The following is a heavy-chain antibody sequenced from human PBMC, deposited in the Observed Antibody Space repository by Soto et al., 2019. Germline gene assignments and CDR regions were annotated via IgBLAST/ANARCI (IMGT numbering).Heavy chain of an antibody. Sequence: PSETLSLTCTVSGGSVTSGSYYSSWIRRPPGNVLEWIGYIYYSGSTNYNPSLKSRVTISVDTSKNQFSLKLSSVTAADTAVYYCARVVYCSSTSCHPDDAFDIWGQGTMVTVSS. CDR3: ARVVYCSSTSCHPDDAFDI. CDR1: GGSVTSGSYY. J-gene: IGHJ3*02. CDR2: IYYSGST. V-gene: IGHV4-61*01. D-gene: IGHD2-2*01.